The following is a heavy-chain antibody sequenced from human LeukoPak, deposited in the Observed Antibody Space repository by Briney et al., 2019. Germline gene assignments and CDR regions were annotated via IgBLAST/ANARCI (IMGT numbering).Heavy chain of an antibody. CDR2: LIGSSGST. CDR3: AKDMRDNYYYMDV. Sequence: PGGSLRLSCAASGFTSTNYAMNWVRQAPGKGLEWVSVLIGSSGSTDYADSVKGRFTISRDTSKNTLFLQMNSLRAEDTALYYCAKDMRDNYYYMDVWGKGTTVTVSS. J-gene: IGHJ6*03. CDR1: GFTSTNYA. D-gene: IGHD2-2*01. V-gene: IGHV3-23*01.